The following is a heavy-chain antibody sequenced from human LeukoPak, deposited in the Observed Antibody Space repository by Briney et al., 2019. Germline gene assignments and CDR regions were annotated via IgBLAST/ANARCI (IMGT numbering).Heavy chain of an antibody. CDR1: GFTFSSYA. CDR3: AKAPVTSCRGAFCPFDY. D-gene: IGHD2-15*01. V-gene: IGHV3-23*01. Sequence: GGSLRLSCAASGFTFSSYAMSWVRQAPGKGLEWVSAISGSGGSTYYADSVKGRFTISRDNSKNTLYLQMNSLRAEDTAVYYCAKAPVTSCRGAFCPFDYWGQGTLVTVSS. J-gene: IGHJ4*02. CDR2: ISGSGGST.